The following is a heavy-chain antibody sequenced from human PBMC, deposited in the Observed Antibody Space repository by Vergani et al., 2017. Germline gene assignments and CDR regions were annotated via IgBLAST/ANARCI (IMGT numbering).Heavy chain of an antibody. D-gene: IGHD4-17*01. V-gene: IGHV4-59*01. CDR2: IYYSGST. CDR1: GGSISSYY. Sequence: QVQLQESGPGLVKPSETLSLTCTVSGGSISSYYWSWIRQPPGTGLEWIGYIYYSGSTNYNPSLKSRVTISVDTSKNQFSLKLSSVTAADTAVYYCARCGDYGDYWWARGHTKHAFDIWGQGTMVTVSS. J-gene: IGHJ3*02. CDR3: ARCGDYGDYWWARGHTKHAFDI.